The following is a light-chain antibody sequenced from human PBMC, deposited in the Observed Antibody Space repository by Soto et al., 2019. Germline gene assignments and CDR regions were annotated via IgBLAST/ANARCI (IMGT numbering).Light chain of an antibody. Sequence: QSALTQPPSASGSPGQSVTISCTGTSSDVGGYNYVSWYQQHPGKAPKLMIYDVTKRPSGVPDRFSGSKSGNTASLTVSGLQAEDEADYYCTSYADSYILTFGGGTKLTV. CDR3: TSYADSYILT. J-gene: IGLJ2*01. V-gene: IGLV2-8*01. CDR1: SSDVGGYNY. CDR2: DVT.